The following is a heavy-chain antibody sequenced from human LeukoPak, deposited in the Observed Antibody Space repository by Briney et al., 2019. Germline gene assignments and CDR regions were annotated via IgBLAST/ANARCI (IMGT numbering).Heavy chain of an antibody. Sequence: GGSLRLSCAASGFTFSSYSMNWVRQAPGKGLEWVSSISSSSSYIYYADSVKGRFTISRDNAKNSLYLQMNSLRAEDTAVYYCASDGGRLRLGELSLYMDVWGKGTTVTVSS. CDR1: GFTFSSYS. J-gene: IGHJ6*03. CDR2: ISSSSSYI. V-gene: IGHV3-21*01. D-gene: IGHD3-16*02. CDR3: ASDGGRLRLGELSLYMDV.